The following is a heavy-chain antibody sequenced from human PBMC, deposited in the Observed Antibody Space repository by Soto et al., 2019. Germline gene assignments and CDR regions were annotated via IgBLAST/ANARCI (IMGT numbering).Heavy chain of an antibody. J-gene: IGHJ4*02. D-gene: IGHD3-16*01. CDR3: ARWGTTGGFDL. CDR1: GFRFKSFV. V-gene: IGHV3-30*19. CDR2: TSYDGNNK. Sequence: QVQLVESGGGVVQPGTSLRLSCAASGFRFKSFVMHWVRQAPGKGLEWVAFTSYDGNNKDYGDSVKGRYTVSRDNSQNTLHLPMDFLRPEDTALYDCARWGTTGGFDLWGQGTLVSVSS.